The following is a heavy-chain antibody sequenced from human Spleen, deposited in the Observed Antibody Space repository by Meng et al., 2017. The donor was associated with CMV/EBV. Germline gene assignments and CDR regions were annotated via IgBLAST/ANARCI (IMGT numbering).Heavy chain of an antibody. CDR3: TTGVLVSASLDH. Sequence: CRVSGFTLTEISINWVRQPPGKGLEWMGGFDPEDGEAIYAQKFQGKITMAEDTSPDTVYMELSSLRSEDTAVYYCTTGVLVSASLDHWGQGTLVTVSS. D-gene: IGHD2-15*01. J-gene: IGHJ4*02. V-gene: IGHV1-24*01. CDR1: GFTLTEIS. CDR2: FDPEDGEA.